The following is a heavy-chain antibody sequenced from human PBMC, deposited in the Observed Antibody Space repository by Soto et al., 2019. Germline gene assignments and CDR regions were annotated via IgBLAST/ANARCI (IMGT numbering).Heavy chain of an antibody. CDR3: ARTSLRFLEWFHDY. V-gene: IGHV4-30-2*01. J-gene: IGHJ4*02. Sequence: SETLSLTCAVSGGSISSGGYSWSWIRQPPGKGLEWIGYIYHSGSTYYNPSLKSRVTISVDRSKNQFSLKLSSVTAADTAVYYCARTSLRFLEWFHDYWGQGTLVTVSS. CDR2: IYHSGST. D-gene: IGHD3-3*01. CDR1: GGSISSGGYS.